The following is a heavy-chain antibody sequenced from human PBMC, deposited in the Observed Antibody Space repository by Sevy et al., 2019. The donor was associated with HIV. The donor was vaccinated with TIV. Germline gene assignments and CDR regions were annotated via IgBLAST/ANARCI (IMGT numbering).Heavy chain of an antibody. D-gene: IGHD6-13*01. J-gene: IGHJ4*02. CDR1: GFTFSSYA. CDR3: AKDRRRAAAGTYDY. Sequence: GGSLRLSCAASGFTFSSYAMSWVRQAPGKELEWVSAISGSGGSTYYADSVKGRFTISRDNSKNTLYLQMNSLRAEDTAVYYCAKDRRRAAAGTYDYWGQGTLVTVSS. V-gene: IGHV3-23*01. CDR2: ISGSGGST.